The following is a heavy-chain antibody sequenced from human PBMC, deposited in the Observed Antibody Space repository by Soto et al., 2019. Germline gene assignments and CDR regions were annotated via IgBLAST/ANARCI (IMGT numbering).Heavy chain of an antibody. D-gene: IGHD4-17*01. J-gene: IGHJ6*02. CDR1: GFTFTNSA. CDR2: IIVGSGNT. Sequence: GASVKVSCKTSGFTFTNSAVQWVRQARGQSNKWIGWIIVGSGNTNYLQSLQGRITITRDTSTGTSYMELSNLRSEDTAVYYCARVRGDYADYDYYYGMDVWGQGTTVTVSS. V-gene: IGHV1-58*01. CDR3: ARVRGDYADYDYYYGMDV.